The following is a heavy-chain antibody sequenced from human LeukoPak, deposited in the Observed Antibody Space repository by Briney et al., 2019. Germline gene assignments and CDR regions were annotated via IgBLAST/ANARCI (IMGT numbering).Heavy chain of an antibody. J-gene: IGHJ4*02. Sequence: GGSLRLSCAASGCMHWVRQAPGKGLVWVSGINHDGTGTYYADSVKGRFTISRDNAKNTLYPQMNSLSADDTAVYYCASVFDSWGQGFLVTVSS. V-gene: IGHV3-74*01. CDR3: ASVFDS. CDR1: GC. CDR2: INHDGTGT.